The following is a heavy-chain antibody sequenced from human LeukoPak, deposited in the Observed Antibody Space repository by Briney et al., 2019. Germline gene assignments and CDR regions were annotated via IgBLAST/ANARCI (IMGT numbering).Heavy chain of an antibody. CDR2: IYPGDSDT. Sequence: NRGESLKISCKGSGYSFTSYWIGWVRQMPGKGLEWMGIIYPGDSDTRYSPSFQGQVTISADKSISTAYLQWSSLKASDTAMYYCARQEERDSSGYYDDAFDIWGQGTMVTVSS. CDR1: GYSFTSYW. J-gene: IGHJ3*02. V-gene: IGHV5-51*01. CDR3: ARQEERDSSGYYDDAFDI. D-gene: IGHD3-22*01.